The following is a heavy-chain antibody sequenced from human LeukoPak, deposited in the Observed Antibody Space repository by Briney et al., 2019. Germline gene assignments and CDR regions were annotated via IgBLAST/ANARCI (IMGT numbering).Heavy chain of an antibody. V-gene: IGHV1-2*02. D-gene: IGHD5-12*01. CDR1: GYAFNYYY. Sequence: GASVKVSCKASGYAFNYYYIHWVRQAPGQGLEGMGWSSPSGERTSYSHRFQGRVTMAGDTSISTAYMELSSLRSDDTAFYYCAKADPLGSGYDGYYFDSWGQGTLVTVSS. CDR3: AKADPLGSGYDGYYFDS. CDR2: SSPSGERT. J-gene: IGHJ4*02.